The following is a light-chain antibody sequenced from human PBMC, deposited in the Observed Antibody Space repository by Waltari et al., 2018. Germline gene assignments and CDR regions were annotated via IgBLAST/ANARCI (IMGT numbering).Light chain of an antibody. Sequence: DIQMTQSPSSLSASVGDRVTIPCRTRQPIYTFLNWYQQKPGKAPNLLIYATSTLQSGVPSMFSGGGSETDFTLTIDNLHPEDSATYYCQQTYNTPLTFGGGTNVEIK. V-gene: IGKV1-39*01. CDR3: QQTYNTPLT. J-gene: IGKJ4*01. CDR2: ATS. CDR1: QPIYTF.